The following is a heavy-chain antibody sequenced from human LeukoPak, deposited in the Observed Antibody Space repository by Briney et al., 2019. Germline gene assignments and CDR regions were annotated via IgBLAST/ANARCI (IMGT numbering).Heavy chain of an antibody. Sequence: XXXGXGXXXIGXVNHSGSTNYNPSLKSRVTISVDTSKNQFSLKLSSVTAADTAVYYCARVLGSSWYGTLRFDYWGQGTLVTVSS. CDR3: ARVLGSSWYGTLRFDY. V-gene: IGHV4-34*01. D-gene: IGHD6-13*01. CDR2: VNHSGST. J-gene: IGHJ4*02.